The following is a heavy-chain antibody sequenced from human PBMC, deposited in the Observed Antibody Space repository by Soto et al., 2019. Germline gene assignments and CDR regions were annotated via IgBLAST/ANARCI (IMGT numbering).Heavy chain of an antibody. D-gene: IGHD4-17*01. Sequence: EVQLLESGGGLVQSGGSLRLSCAASGFTFSTYAMIWVRQAPGKGLEWVSVITGSGGSTYYADSVKGRFTISRDTSKNTRFLQMNSLRAEDTAVYYCAKDRYGDYGGIDYWGQGTMVTVSS. CDR1: GFTFSTYA. J-gene: IGHJ4*02. CDR2: ITGSGGST. CDR3: AKDRYGDYGGIDY. V-gene: IGHV3-23*01.